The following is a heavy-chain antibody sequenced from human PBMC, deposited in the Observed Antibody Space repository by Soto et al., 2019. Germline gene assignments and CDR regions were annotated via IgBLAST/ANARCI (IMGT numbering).Heavy chain of an antibody. D-gene: IGHD4-4*01. CDR3: ARGAYRDYYFDC. Sequence: EVQLVESGGGLVQPGGSLRLSCAASGFTFSTYWMHWVRQAPGKGLVWVSRVSGDGSRTNYADSVKGRFTISRDNAKNTSYLQINSLRSEDTAVYYCARGAYRDYYFDCWGQGTLVTVSS. CDR2: VSGDGSRT. CDR1: GFTFSTYW. J-gene: IGHJ4*02. V-gene: IGHV3-74*01.